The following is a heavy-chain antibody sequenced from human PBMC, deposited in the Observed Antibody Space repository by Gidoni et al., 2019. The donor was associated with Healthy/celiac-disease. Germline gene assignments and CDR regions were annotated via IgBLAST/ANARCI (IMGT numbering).Heavy chain of an antibody. Sequence: PGKGLEWMGIIYPGDSDTRYSPSFQGQVTISADKSISTAYLQWSSLKASDTARYYCARQAHYYYYGIDVWGQGTTVTVSS. J-gene: IGHJ6*02. CDR3: ARQAHYYYYGIDV. V-gene: IGHV5-51*01. CDR2: IYPGDSDT.